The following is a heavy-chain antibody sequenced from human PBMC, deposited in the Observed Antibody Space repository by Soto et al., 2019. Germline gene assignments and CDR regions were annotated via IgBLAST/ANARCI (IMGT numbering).Heavy chain of an antibody. J-gene: IGHJ3*02. V-gene: IGHV3-33*01. CDR1: GFTFSSYG. CDR3: ARDRSGYSIRGAFDI. CDR2: IWYDGSNK. Sequence: QVQLVESGGGVVQPGRSLRLSCAASGFTFSSYGMHWVRQAPGKGLEWVAVIWYDGSNKYYADSVKGRFTISRDNSKKTLYLQMNSLRADDTAVYYCARDRSGYSIRGAFDIWGQGTMVTVSS. D-gene: IGHD3-22*01.